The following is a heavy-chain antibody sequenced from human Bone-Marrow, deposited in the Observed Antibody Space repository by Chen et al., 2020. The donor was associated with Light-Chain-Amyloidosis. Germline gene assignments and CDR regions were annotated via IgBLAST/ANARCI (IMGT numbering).Heavy chain of an antibody. CDR3: ARGDFRQDYFDY. CDR1: GGSFSGYY. J-gene: IGHJ4*02. Sequence: QVQLQQWGAGLLKPSETLSLTCAVYGGSFSGYYWSWIRQPPGKGLGWIGESNHSGSTNYNPSLKSRVTISVDTSKKQFSLKLSYVTAADTSVYYCARGDFRQDYFDYWGQGTLVTVSS. CDR2: SNHSGST. V-gene: IGHV4-34*01.